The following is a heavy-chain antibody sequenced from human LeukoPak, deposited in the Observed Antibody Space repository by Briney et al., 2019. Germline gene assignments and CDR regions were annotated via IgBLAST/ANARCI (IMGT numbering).Heavy chain of an antibody. Sequence: GESLKISCKASGYSFTNYYIGWVRQMPGRGLEWMGVIYVADSDTKYSPSFQGQVTISADKSISTAYLQWSSLQASDTAMYYCARTMGTSTSSTLDYWGQGTLVTVSS. V-gene: IGHV5-51*01. CDR2: IYVADSDT. CDR3: ARTMGTSTSSTLDY. CDR1: GYSFTNYY. J-gene: IGHJ4*02. D-gene: IGHD2-2*01.